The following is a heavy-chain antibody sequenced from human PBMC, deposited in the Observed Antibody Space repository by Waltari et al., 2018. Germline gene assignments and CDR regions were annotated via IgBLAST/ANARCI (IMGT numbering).Heavy chain of an antibody. Sequence: QVQLQQWGAGLLKPSETLSLTCAVYGGSFSGYYWSWIRQPPGEGLEWIGEINHSGSTNYNPSLKSRVTISVDTSKNQFSLKLSSVTAADTAVYYCARDRRYYYDSSGYYHDAFDIWGQGTMVTVSS. V-gene: IGHV4-34*01. CDR2: INHSGST. D-gene: IGHD3-22*01. CDR1: GGSFSGYY. CDR3: ARDRRYYYDSSGYYHDAFDI. J-gene: IGHJ3*02.